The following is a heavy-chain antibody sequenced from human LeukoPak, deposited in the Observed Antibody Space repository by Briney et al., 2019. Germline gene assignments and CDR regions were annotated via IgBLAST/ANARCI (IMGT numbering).Heavy chain of an antibody. CDR2: INHSGST. V-gene: IGHV4-34*01. Sequence: PSETLSLTCAVYGGSFSGYYWSWIRQPPGKGLEWIGEINHSGSTNYNPSRKSRVTISVDTSKNQFSLKLSSVTAADTAVYYCARVEVGGFGELLWTVDYWGQGTLVTVSS. J-gene: IGHJ4*02. CDR3: ARVEVGGFGELLWTVDY. D-gene: IGHD3-10*01. CDR1: GGSFSGYY.